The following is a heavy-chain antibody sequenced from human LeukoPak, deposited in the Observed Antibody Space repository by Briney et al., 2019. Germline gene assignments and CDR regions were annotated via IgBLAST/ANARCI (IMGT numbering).Heavy chain of an antibody. CDR1: GGSISDYY. J-gene: IGHJ4*02. CDR2: IYYSGST. CDR3: ASSYGSGIHHY. Sequence: SETLSLTCTVSGGSISDYYWSWIRQPPGNGLEYIGYIYYSGSTNYNPSLKSRVTISVDTSKNQFSLKLSSVTAADTAVYYCASSYGSGIHHYWGQGTLVTVSS. V-gene: IGHV4-59*01. D-gene: IGHD3-10*01.